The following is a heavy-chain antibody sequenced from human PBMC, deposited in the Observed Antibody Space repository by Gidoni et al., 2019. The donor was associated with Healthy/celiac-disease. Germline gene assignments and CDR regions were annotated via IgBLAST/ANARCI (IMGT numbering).Heavy chain of an antibody. CDR2: IIPILGIA. D-gene: IGHD2-2*01. Sequence: QVQLVQSGAEVKKPGSSVKVSCKASGGTFSSYAIRWVRQAPGQGLEWMGRIIPILGIANYAQKFQGRVTITADKSTSTAYMELSSLRSEDTAVYYCARDLDCSSTSCMTYYYYGMDVWGQGTTVTVSS. CDR1: GGTFSSYA. CDR3: ARDLDCSSTSCMTYYYYGMDV. V-gene: IGHV1-69*04. J-gene: IGHJ6*02.